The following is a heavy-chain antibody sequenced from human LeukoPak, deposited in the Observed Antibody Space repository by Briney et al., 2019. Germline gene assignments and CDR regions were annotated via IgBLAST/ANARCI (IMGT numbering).Heavy chain of an antibody. J-gene: IGHJ5*02. CDR1: GGSFSGYY. CDR2: INHSGST. V-gene: IGHV4-34*01. D-gene: IGHD2-2*01. CDR3: ARVGLVPAAICWFDP. Sequence: PSETLSLTCAVYGGSFSGYYWSWIRQPPGKGLEWIEEINHSGSTNYNPSLKSRVTISVDTSKNQFSLKLSSVTAADTAVYYCARVGLVPAAICWFDPWGQGTLVTVSS.